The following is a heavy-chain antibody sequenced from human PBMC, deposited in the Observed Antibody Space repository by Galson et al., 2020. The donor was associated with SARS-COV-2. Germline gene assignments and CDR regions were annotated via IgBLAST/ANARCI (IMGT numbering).Heavy chain of an antibody. CDR3: ARAVVRGVIFDS. D-gene: IGHD3-10*01. CDR2: IYYTENT. J-gene: IGHJ4*02. V-gene: IGHV4-31*11. Sequence: SETLSLTCGVSGGSIRSGGYYWSWIRQHPGQGLEWIGYIYYTENTKYNPSHQSRVIISVDTSQKQFSLKLTSVTAADTAVYYCARAVVRGVIFDSWGQGTLVTVSS. CDR1: GGSIRSGGYY.